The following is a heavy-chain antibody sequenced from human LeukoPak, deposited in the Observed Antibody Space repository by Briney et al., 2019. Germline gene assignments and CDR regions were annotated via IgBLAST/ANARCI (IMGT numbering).Heavy chain of an antibody. J-gene: IGHJ3*02. D-gene: IGHD3-10*01. CDR2: ISYDGSNK. Sequence: GRSLRLSCAASGFTFSSYAMHWVRQAPGKGLEWVAVISYDGSNKYYADSVKGRFTISRDNSKNTLYLQMNSLRAEDTAVYYCARDILPSGSRAFDIWGQGTMVTVSS. CDR3: ARDILPSGSRAFDI. CDR1: GFTFSSYA. V-gene: IGHV3-30*04.